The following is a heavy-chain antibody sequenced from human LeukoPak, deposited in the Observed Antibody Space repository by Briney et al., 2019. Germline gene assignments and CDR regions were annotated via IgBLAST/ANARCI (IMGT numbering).Heavy chain of an antibody. Sequence: PSETLSLTCAFYGGSFSGFYWSWIRQPPGKGLEWIGEINQSGSTNFNPSLKSRVTISLDTSKNQFSLKLSSVTAADTAVYFCARCAPAAWYFDLWGRGALVTVSS. V-gene: IGHV4-34*01. CDR2: INQSGST. CDR3: ARCAPAAWYFDL. J-gene: IGHJ2*01. CDR1: GGSFSGFY.